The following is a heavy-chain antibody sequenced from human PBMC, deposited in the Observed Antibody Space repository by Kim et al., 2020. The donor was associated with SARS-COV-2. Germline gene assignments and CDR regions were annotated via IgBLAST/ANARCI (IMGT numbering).Heavy chain of an antibody. CDR3: ARLPDYRDYVSASFYTYQNDMDV. D-gene: IGHD4-17*01. CDR1: GGSISISTYY. Sequence: SETLSLTCTVSGGSISISTYYWAWIRQPPGKGLEWIGSFYYSGTTYYNPSLKSRATISVDTSKKQISLELNAVTAADTSVYYCARLPDYRDYVSASFYTYQNDMDVWGQGTTVTVSS. J-gene: IGHJ6*02. CDR2: FYYSGTT. V-gene: IGHV4-39*01.